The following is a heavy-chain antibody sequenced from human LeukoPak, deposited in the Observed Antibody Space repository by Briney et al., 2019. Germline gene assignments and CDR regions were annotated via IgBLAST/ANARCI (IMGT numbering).Heavy chain of an antibody. J-gene: IGHJ4*02. V-gene: IGHV3-30-3*01. CDR3: ARAEWELHFDY. D-gene: IGHD1-26*01. Sequence: GRSLRLSCAASGFTFSSYAMHWVRQAPGKGLEWVAVISYDGSNKYYADSVKGRFTISRDNSKNTLYLQMNSLRAEDTALYYCARAEWELHFDYWGQGTLVTVSS. CDR2: ISYDGSNK. CDR1: GFTFSSYA.